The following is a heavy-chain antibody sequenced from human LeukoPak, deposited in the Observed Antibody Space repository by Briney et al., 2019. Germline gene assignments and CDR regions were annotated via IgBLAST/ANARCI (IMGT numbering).Heavy chain of an antibody. J-gene: IGHJ4*02. Sequence: GGSLRLSRAVSGFTFSSYNMNWVRRAPGKGLEWVSSISDSSSYIYYADSVKGRFTVSRDNSKNTLYLQMNSLRAEDTAVYYCAKGSSSSWYYFDYWGQGTLVTVSS. CDR3: AKGSSSSWYYFDY. CDR1: GFTFSSYN. D-gene: IGHD6-13*01. CDR2: ISDSSSYI. V-gene: IGHV3-21*04.